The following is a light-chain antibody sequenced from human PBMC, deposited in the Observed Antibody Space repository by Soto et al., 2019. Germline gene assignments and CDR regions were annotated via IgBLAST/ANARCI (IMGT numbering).Light chain of an antibody. Sequence: EIVMTQSPATLSLSPGERAALSCRASQGISSELAWYQQKPGQPPRLLIYGASTRATGVPARFTGSGSDSDFTLTTSGLQSEDFAVYYCQQGRNWPLPFGQGTMLV. CDR2: GAS. CDR3: QQGRNWPLP. CDR1: QGISSE. V-gene: IGKV3-15*01. J-gene: IGKJ2*01.